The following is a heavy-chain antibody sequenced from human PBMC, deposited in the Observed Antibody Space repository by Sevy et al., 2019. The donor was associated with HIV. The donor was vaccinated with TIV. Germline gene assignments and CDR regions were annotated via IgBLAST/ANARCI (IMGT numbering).Heavy chain of an antibody. V-gene: IGHV4-59*01. J-gene: IGHJ4*02. D-gene: IGHD5-18*01. CDR2: IYYSGST. CDR3: ACGDTAMVIDY. Sequence: SETLCLTCTVSGGSISSYYWSWIRHPPGKGLEWIGYIYYSGSTNYNPSLKSRVTISVDTSKNQFSLKLSSVTAADTAVYYCACGDTAMVIDYWGQGTLVTVSS. CDR1: GGSISSYY.